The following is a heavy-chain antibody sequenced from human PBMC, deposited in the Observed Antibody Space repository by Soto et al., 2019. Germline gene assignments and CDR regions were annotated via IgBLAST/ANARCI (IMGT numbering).Heavy chain of an antibody. CDR1: GGSISSYY. D-gene: IGHD3-22*01. CDR3: ARHTYYYDSSGYYYPYYFDY. CDR2: IYYSGST. Sequence: SETLSLTCTVSGGSISSYYWSWIRQPPGKGLEWIGYIYYSGSTNYNPSLKSRVTISVDTSKNQFSLKLSSVTAADTAVYYCARHTYYYDSSGYYYPYYFDYWGQGTLVTVS. J-gene: IGHJ4*02. V-gene: IGHV4-59*08.